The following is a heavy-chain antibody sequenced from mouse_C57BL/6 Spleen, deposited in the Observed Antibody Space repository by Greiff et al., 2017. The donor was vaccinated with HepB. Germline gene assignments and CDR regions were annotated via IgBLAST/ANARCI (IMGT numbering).Heavy chain of an antibody. Sequence: EVQLQQSGPELVKPGASVKISCKASGYSFTGYYMHWVKQSSEKSLEWIGEINPSTGGTSYNQKFKGKATLTVDKSSSTAYMQLKSLTSEDSAVYYCARGLDYAMDYWGQGTSVTVSS. CDR3: ARGLDYAMDY. CDR1: GYSFTGYY. CDR2: INPSTGGT. J-gene: IGHJ4*01. V-gene: IGHV1-43*01. D-gene: IGHD4-1*01.